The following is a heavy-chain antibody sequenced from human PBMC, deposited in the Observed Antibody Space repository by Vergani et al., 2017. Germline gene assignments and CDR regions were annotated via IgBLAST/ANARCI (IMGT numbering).Heavy chain of an antibody. V-gene: IGHV4-61*08. CDR3: AGVRFLEWLLSEYNWFDP. Sequence: QVQLQESGPGLVKPSQTLSLTCTVSGGSISSGDYYWSWIRQPPGKGLEWIWYIYTSGSTNYTPSLTSRVTISGDTSKNQFSLKLSSVTAADTAVYYCAGVRFLEWLLSEYNWFDPWGQGTLVTVSS. D-gene: IGHD3-3*01. CDR1: GGSISSGDYY. CDR2: IYTSGST. J-gene: IGHJ5*02.